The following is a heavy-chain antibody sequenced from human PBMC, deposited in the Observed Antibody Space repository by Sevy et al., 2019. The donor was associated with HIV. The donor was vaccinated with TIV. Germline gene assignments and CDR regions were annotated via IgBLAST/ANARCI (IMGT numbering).Heavy chain of an antibody. Sequence: GGSLRLSCAASGFTFSSYAMSWVRQAPGKGLEWVSAISGSGGSTYYADSVKGRFTISRDNSKNTLYLQMNSLRAEDTAVYYCAGSYSSRGHAFDIWGQWTMVTVSS. D-gene: IGHD6-13*01. CDR2: ISGSGGST. J-gene: IGHJ3*02. CDR3: AGSYSSRGHAFDI. V-gene: IGHV3-23*01. CDR1: GFTFSSYA.